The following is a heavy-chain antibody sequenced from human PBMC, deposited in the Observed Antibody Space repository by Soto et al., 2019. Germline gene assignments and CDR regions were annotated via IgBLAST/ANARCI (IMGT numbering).Heavy chain of an antibody. D-gene: IGHD1-26*01. Sequence: QVQLVESGGGVVQPGRSLRLSCAASGFTFSSYGMHWVRQAPGKGLEWVAVISYDGSNKYYADSVKGRFTISRDNSKNTLYLQMNSLRAEDTAVYYCAKARRVRATTGAGASDYWGQGTLVTVSS. V-gene: IGHV3-30*18. CDR3: AKARRVRATTGAGASDY. CDR2: ISYDGSNK. J-gene: IGHJ4*02. CDR1: GFTFSSYG.